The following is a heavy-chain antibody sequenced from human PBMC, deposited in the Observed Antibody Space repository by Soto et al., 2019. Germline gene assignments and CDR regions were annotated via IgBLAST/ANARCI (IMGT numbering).Heavy chain of an antibody. CDR1: GYTFNTNW. Sequence: LGESLKISCKGSGYTFNTNWIGWVRQMPGKGLEWMGIIYPGDSDTRYSPSFQGQVTISADKSISTAYLQWSSLKASDTAMYYCARQVAHGYYFYGMDVWGQGTTVTVSS. CDR3: ARQVAHGYYFYGMDV. D-gene: IGHD5-12*01. V-gene: IGHV5-51*01. CDR2: IYPGDSDT. J-gene: IGHJ6*02.